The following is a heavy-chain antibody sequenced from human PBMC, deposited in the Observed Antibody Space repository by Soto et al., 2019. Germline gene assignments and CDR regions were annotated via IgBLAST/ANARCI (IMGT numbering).Heavy chain of an antibody. V-gene: IGHV3-13*05. CDR1: GFTFRNYD. CDR3: ARTDRACYGLAV. Sequence: EVQLVESGGGLVQPGGSLRLSCEASGFTFRNYDMHWVRQGTGKGLEWVSGISAAGDPDYADSVEGRFNISRENAQNSFFLKMNSLRVDDTAGDYCARTDRACYGLAVWGEGTTVIVSS. J-gene: IGHJ6*04. CDR2: ISAAGDP.